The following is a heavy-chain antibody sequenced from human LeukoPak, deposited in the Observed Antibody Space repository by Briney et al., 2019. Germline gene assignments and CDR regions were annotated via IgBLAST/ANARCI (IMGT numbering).Heavy chain of an antibody. CDR1: DGSFSGYY. Sequence: SETLSLTCAVYDGSFSGYYWSWIRQPPGKGLEWIGEINHSGSTNYNPSLKSRVTIPVDTSKNQFSLKLSSVTAADTAVYYCARGNRSPYYDILTGYYYGMDVWGQGTTVTVSS. V-gene: IGHV4-34*01. J-gene: IGHJ6*02. CDR2: INHSGST. CDR3: ARGNRSPYYDILTGYYYGMDV. D-gene: IGHD3-9*01.